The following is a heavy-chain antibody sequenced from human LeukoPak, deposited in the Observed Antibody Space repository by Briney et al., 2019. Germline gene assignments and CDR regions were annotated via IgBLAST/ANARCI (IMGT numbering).Heavy chain of an antibody. D-gene: IGHD3-3*01. J-gene: IGHJ4*02. Sequence: ASVKVSCKASGYTFTSYGISWVRQAPGQGLEWMGWINPNSGGTNYAQKFQGRVTMTRDTSISTAYMELSRLRSDDTAVYYCARIGVVITHKGDYWGQGTLVTVSS. V-gene: IGHV1-2*02. CDR1: GYTFTSYG. CDR2: INPNSGGT. CDR3: ARIGVVITHKGDY.